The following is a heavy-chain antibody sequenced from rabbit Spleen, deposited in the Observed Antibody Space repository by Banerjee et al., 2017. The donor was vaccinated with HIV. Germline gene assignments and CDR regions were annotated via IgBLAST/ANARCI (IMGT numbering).Heavy chain of an antibody. D-gene: IGHD8-1*01. CDR2: INAATAKA. CDR1: GFSFSDRDV. J-gene: IGHJ6*01. Sequence: QEQLEESGRGLVRPEGSLTLTCKASGFSFSDRDVMCWVRQAPGKGLEWIACINAATAKAVSATWAKGLFTISRTSSTTVTLQMTSLTAADTATYFCARDTGSSFSSYGMDLWGQGTLVTVS. V-gene: IGHV1S45*01. CDR3: ARDTGSSFSSYGMDL.